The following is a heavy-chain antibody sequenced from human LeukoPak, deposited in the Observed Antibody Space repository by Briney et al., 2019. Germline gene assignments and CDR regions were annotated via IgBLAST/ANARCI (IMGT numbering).Heavy chain of an antibody. Sequence: GGSLRLSCSASGFTFSSFAMSWVRQAPGKGLEWVSRIGASDGSIYYADSVKGRFTISRDNSKNTLYLQINSLRAEDTAVYYCAKEGDYYGSGNYYKAFDYWGQGTLVTVSS. CDR2: IGASDGSI. D-gene: IGHD3-10*01. CDR1: GFTFSSFA. V-gene: IGHV3-23*01. CDR3: AKEGDYYGSGNYYKAFDY. J-gene: IGHJ4*02.